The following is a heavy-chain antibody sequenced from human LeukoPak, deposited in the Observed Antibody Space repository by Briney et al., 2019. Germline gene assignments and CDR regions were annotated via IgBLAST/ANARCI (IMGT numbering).Heavy chain of an antibody. CDR2: ISWNSGSI. D-gene: IGHD1-26*01. V-gene: IGHV3-9*01. J-gene: IGHJ4*02. Sequence: GRSLRLSCAASGFTFDDYAMHWVRQAPGKGLEWVSGISWNSGSIGYADSVKGRFTISRDNAKNSLYLQMNSLRAEDTALYYCAKDRSGSYYVGFDYWGQGTLSPSPQ. CDR1: GFTFDDYA. CDR3: AKDRSGSYYVGFDY.